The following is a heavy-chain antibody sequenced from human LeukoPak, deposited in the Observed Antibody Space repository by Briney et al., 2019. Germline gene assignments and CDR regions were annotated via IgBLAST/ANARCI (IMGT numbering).Heavy chain of an antibody. D-gene: IGHD1-1*01. CDR3: ASGTTIYYYYMDV. CDR1: GFTFSSYG. CDR2: IWYDGSNK. Sequence: GGSLRLSCAASGFTFSSYGMHWVRQAPGKGLVWVAVIWYDGSNKYYADSVKGRFTISRDNSKNTLYLQMNSLRAEDTAVYYCASGTTIYYYYMDVWRKGTTVTVSS. V-gene: IGHV3-33*01. J-gene: IGHJ6*03.